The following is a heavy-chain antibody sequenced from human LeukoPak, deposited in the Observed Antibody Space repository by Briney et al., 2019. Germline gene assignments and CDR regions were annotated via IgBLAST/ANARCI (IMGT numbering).Heavy chain of an antibody. D-gene: IGHD3-10*01. CDR3: AKAESWYPYGSGSPPGY. J-gene: IGHJ4*02. CDR1: GFTFSSYA. CDR2: ISGSGGST. V-gene: IGHV3-23*01. Sequence: AGGSLRLSCAASGFTFSSYAMSWVRQAPGKGLEWVSAISGSGGSTYYADSVKGRFTISRDNSKNTLYLQMNRLRAEDTAVYYCAKAESWYPYGSGSPPGYWGQGTLVTVSS.